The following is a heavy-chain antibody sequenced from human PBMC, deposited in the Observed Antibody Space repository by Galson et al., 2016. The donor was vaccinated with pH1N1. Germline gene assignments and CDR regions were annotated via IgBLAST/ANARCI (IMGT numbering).Heavy chain of an antibody. CDR3: IRDLGRLRDF. CDR2: IDPSNGGT. CDR1: GYIFTRDY. D-gene: IGHD7-27*01. Sequence: VKVSCKASGYIFTRDYFHWVRQAPGQGLEWMGVIDPSNGGTTFAQKFQGLVTMTRDTSTSTVYMELSGLKSDDTAVYYCIRDLGRLRDFWGQGTLVTVSS. J-gene: IGHJ4*02. V-gene: IGHV1-46*03.